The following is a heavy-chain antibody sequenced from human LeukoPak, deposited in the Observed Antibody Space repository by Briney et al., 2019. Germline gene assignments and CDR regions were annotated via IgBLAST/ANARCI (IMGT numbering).Heavy chain of an antibody. CDR3: AKDPGAGVAPTKLDY. V-gene: IGHV3-23*01. CDR1: GFTFSIYA. CDR2: ISGSGTST. J-gene: IGHJ4*02. Sequence: GGSLRLSCAASGFTFSIYAMAWVRQAPGKGLEWVSSISGSGTSTYYADSVKGRFTISRDNSKNTLYLQMISLRAEDTAICYCAKDPGAGVAPTKLDYWGQGTLVTVSS. D-gene: IGHD5-24*01.